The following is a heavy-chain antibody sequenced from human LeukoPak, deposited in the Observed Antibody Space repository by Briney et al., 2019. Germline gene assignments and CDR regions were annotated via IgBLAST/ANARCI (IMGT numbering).Heavy chain of an antibody. CDR3: ARNHTHEGYGYYFDY. D-gene: IGHD5-18*01. CDR2: IYYSGST. CDR1: GGSLSSSIYY. V-gene: IGHV4-39*01. Sequence: PSETLSLTCTVSGGSLSSSIYYWGWIRQPPGKGLEWIGCIYYSGSTHYNPSLKSRVIISVDTSKNQLSLKLISVTAADTAVYYCARNHTHEGYGYYFDYWGQGTLITASS. J-gene: IGHJ4*02.